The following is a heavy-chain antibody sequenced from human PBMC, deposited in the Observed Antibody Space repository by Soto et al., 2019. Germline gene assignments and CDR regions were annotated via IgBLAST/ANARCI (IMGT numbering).Heavy chain of an antibody. CDR3: ARDLSSCSSARCYSFYYGMDV. V-gene: IGHV3-74*01. CDR1: GFNFSRFW. Sequence: EVQLVESGGDLVQPGGSLRLSCTASGFNFSRFWTHWVRQVPGRGLVWVSHINSDGSRTSYADSVKGRFTISRDNAKNTLYLQMNSLRAEDTAVYYCARDLSSCSSARCYSFYYGMDVWGQGTTVTVSS. CDR2: INSDGSRT. J-gene: IGHJ6*02. D-gene: IGHD2-2*01.